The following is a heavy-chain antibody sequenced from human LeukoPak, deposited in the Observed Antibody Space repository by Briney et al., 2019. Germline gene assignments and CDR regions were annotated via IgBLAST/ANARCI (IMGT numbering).Heavy chain of an antibody. Sequence: ASVKVSCKASGYFFTSYHIYWVRQAPGQGLEWMGIINPSTGSTTYAQKFQGRVTMTRDTSTRTVYMELSSLRSEDTAVYYCERDFSSSDDYWGQGTLVTVSS. CDR2: INPSTGST. V-gene: IGHV1-46*01. CDR1: GYFFTSYH. CDR3: ERDFSSSDDY. D-gene: IGHD6-13*01. J-gene: IGHJ4*02.